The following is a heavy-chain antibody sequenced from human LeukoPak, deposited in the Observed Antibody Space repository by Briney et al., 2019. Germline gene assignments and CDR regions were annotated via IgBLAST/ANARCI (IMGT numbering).Heavy chain of an antibody. J-gene: IGHJ5*02. CDR3: AKDWGSSDRYNWFDP. V-gene: IGHV3-30*07. Sequence: GRSLRLSCAASGFTFSSYAMHWVRQAPGKGLEWVAMISHDGGSAYYGDSVKGRLTIFRDNSKNTLYLQMNSLRTEDTGVYYCAKDWGSSDRYNWFDPWGQGTLVTVSS. CDR2: ISHDGGSA. CDR1: GFTFSSYA. D-gene: IGHD6-19*01.